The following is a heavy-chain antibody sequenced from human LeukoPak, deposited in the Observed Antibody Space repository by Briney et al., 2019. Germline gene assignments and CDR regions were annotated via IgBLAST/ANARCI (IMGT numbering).Heavy chain of an antibody. Sequence: GGSLRLSCAASGFTFSSYAMSWVRQAPGKGLEWVSAISGSGGSTYYADSVKGRFTISRDNSKNTLYLQMNSLRAEDTAVYYCAKDGEWLSGSYYFDYWGQGTLVTVSS. D-gene: IGHD3-3*01. V-gene: IGHV3-23*01. CDR3: AKDGEWLSGSYYFDY. CDR2: ISGSGGST. CDR1: GFTFSSYA. J-gene: IGHJ4*02.